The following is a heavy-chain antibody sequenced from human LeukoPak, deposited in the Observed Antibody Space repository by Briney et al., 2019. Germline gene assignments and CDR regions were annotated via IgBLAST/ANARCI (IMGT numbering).Heavy chain of an antibody. V-gene: IGHV4-34*01. CDR2: INQSGST. Sequence: PSETLSLTCAVYGGSSSNYYWNWIRQSPAKGLEWIGEINQSGSTKYNPSLKSRVTISGDTSKNQFSLRLNSVTAADTAVYFCARAYRAHQTFHSYHYFDYWGQGTLVTVSS. D-gene: IGHD5-18*01. CDR3: ARAYRAHQTFHSYHYFDY. J-gene: IGHJ4*02. CDR1: GGSSSNYY.